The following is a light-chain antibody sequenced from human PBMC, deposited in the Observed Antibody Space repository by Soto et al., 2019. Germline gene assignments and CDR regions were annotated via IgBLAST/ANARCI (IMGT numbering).Light chain of an antibody. Sequence: QSALTQPASVSGTPGRSITISCTGSNSDVGIYDFVSWYQHHPGRAPKLIVSEVSHRPSGFSNRFSGSKSGNTASLTISGLQSEDEADYYCISYTSDDVRYVFGTGTKVTVL. CDR1: NSDVGIYDF. CDR2: EVS. CDR3: ISYTSDDVRYV. J-gene: IGLJ1*01. V-gene: IGLV2-14*01.